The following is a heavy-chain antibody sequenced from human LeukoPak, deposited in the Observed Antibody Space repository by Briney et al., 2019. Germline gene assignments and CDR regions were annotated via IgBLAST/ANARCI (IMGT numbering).Heavy chain of an antibody. CDR3: AKAGIGADGAGFLCEY. CDR2: ISGSGGST. CDR1: GFTFSSYA. V-gene: IGHV3-23*01. D-gene: IGHD1-1*01. Sequence: GGSLRLSCAASGFTFSSYAMSWVRQAPGKGLEWVSAISGSGGSTYYADSVKGGFTISRDNSRNTVSLQMSSLRVEDTGIYYCAKAGIGADGAGFLCEYWGQGTLVTVSS. J-gene: IGHJ4*02.